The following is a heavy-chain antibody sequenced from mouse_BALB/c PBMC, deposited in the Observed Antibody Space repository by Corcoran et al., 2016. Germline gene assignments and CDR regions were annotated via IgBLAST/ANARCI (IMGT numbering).Heavy chain of an antibody. Sequence: EVQLQQSGAELVKPGASVKLSCTASGFNIKDTYMHWVKQRPEQGLEWIGRIDPANGNTKYDPKLQGKATITADTSSNTAYLQLSSLTSEDTALYYCARCDWYFYVCGAGITVAVSA. CDR2: IDPANGNT. V-gene: IGHV14-3*02. J-gene: IGHJ1*01. CDR3: ARCDWYFYV. CDR1: GFNIKDTY.